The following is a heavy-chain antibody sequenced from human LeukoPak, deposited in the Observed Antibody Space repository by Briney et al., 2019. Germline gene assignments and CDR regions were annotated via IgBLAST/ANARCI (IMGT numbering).Heavy chain of an antibody. CDR3: AKDQGYSSSWYFVFDY. Sequence: GGSLRLSCAASGFTLSSYWMHWVRQAPGKGLVWVSRINSDGSSTSYADSVKGRFTISRDNSKNTLYLQMNSLRAEDTAVYYCAKDQGYSSSWYFVFDYWGQGTLVTVSS. CDR2: INSDGSST. J-gene: IGHJ4*02. CDR1: GFTLSSYW. D-gene: IGHD6-13*01. V-gene: IGHV3-74*01.